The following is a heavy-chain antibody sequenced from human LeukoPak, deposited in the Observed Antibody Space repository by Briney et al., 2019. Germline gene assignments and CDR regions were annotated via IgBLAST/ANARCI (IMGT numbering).Heavy chain of an antibody. CDR2: INTDGSST. CDR3: TRDLSGTYYGRFDY. J-gene: IGHJ4*02. V-gene: IGHV3-74*01. D-gene: IGHD1-26*01. Sequence: GGSLRFSCEASGFXFSSYWMHWVRQAPGKGLLWMSRINTDGSSTNFADSVRGRFTISRDNAKNTLYLQMNSLRAEDTAVYYCTRDLSGTYYGRFDYWGQGTLVTVSS. CDR1: GFXFSSYW.